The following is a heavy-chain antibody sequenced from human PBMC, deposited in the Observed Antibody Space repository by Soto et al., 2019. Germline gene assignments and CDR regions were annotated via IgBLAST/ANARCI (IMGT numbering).Heavy chain of an antibody. V-gene: IGHV3-23*01. CDR1: GFSFSGYA. CDR3: AKAGGGYTKWHFDS. CDR2: ISGSGATT. Sequence: EVQLLESGGGSVQPGGSLRLSCAASGFSFSGYAMAWVRQAPGKGLEWVSGISGSGATTYYADSVKGRCTISRDNSKNTLSLQVNRLSAEDTAVYYCAKAGGGYTKWHFDSWGHGSLVPVSS. D-gene: IGHD5-12*01. J-gene: IGHJ4*01.